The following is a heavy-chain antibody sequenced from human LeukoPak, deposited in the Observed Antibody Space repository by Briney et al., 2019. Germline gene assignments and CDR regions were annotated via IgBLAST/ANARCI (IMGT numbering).Heavy chain of an antibody. CDR3: AKTASSSGE. J-gene: IGHJ4*02. D-gene: IGHD6-6*01. Sequence: GGSLRLSCAASGFTFSTTGMSWVRQAPGKGLEWVSGISGNSDKTYYTDSVKGRFSVFRDNSRNTLYLQMNNVRVEDTALYYCAKTASSSGEWGQGTLVTVSS. CDR2: ISGNSDKT. CDR1: GFTFSTTG. V-gene: IGHV3-23*01.